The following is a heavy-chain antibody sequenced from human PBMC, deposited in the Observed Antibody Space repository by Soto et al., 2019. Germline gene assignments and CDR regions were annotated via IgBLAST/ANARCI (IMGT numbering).Heavy chain of an antibody. CDR3: ARGYCAATICDPWFDP. CDR2: IYPGDSDT. V-gene: IGHV5-51*01. Sequence: SLKISFPDSGYACSSYWISWVRQMPWKGLEWMGIIYPGDSDTRYSPSFQGQVTISVDKSITTAYLQLSSLKASDTAMYYCARGYCAATICDPWFDPWGQGTLVTVSS. J-gene: IGHJ5*02. CDR1: GYACSSYW. D-gene: IGHD2-8*02.